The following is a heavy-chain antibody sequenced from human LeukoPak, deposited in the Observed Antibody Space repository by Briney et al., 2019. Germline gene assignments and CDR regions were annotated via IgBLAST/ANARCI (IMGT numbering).Heavy chain of an antibody. CDR3: VRLGSGY. Sequence: PGGSLRLSCAASGFIFRNYWMYWVRQVPGKGLVWVSRINSDGSFTHNVDSVKGRFSISRDNSKNTLYLHMTSLKVEDTAVYYCVRLGSGYWGQGALVTVSS. V-gene: IGHV3-74*01. CDR1: GFIFRNYW. D-gene: IGHD3-10*01. J-gene: IGHJ4*02. CDR2: INSDGSFT.